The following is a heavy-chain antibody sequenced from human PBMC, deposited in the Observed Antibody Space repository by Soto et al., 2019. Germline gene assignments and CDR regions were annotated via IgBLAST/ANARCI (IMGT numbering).Heavy chain of an antibody. J-gene: IGHJ3*02. CDR1: GGTFSSYA. D-gene: IGHD3-16*02. Sequence: SVKVSCKASGGTFSSYAISWVRQAPGQGLEWMGGIIPIFGTANYTQKFQGRVTITADESTSTAYMELSSLRSEDTAVYYCALASGYVWGSYRYAFDIWGQGTMVTVSS. CDR3: ALASGYVWGSYRYAFDI. V-gene: IGHV1-69*13. CDR2: IIPIFGTA.